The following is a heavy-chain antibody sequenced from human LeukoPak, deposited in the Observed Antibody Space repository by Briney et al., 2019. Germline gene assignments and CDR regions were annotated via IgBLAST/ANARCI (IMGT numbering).Heavy chain of an antibody. CDR2: IHYSEST. CDR1: GGSISSYY. CDR3: ARDLYSSSVWFDY. Sequence: SETLSLTCTVSGGSISSYYWSWIRQPPGKGLEWIGYIHYSESTKYNPSLKSRVTMSVDTSKNQFSLKLSSVTAADTAVYYCARDLYSSSVWFDYWGQGTLVTVSS. D-gene: IGHD6-13*01. V-gene: IGHV4-59*12. J-gene: IGHJ4*02.